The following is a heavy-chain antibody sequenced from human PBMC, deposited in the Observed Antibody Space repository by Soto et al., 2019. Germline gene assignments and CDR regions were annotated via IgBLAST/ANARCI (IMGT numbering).Heavy chain of an antibody. J-gene: IGHJ6*03. Sequence: ASVKVSCKVSGYTLTELSMHWVRQAPGKGLEWMGGFDPEDGETIYAQKFQGRVTMTEDTSTDTAYMELSSLRSEDTAVYYCATNAVVVPAAMGYYMDVWGKGTTVTVSS. V-gene: IGHV1-24*01. D-gene: IGHD2-2*01. CDR2: FDPEDGET. CDR1: GYTLTELS. CDR3: ATNAVVVPAAMGYYMDV.